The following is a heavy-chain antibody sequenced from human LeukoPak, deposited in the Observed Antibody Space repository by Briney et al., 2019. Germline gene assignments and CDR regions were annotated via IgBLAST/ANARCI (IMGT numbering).Heavy chain of an antibody. V-gene: IGHV3-64*01. J-gene: IGHJ4*02. D-gene: IGHD6-13*01. CDR1: GFAFSGYA. Sequence: GGSLRLSCATSGFAFSGYAMHWVRQAPGKGLAYVSAITNNGVNKYYTNSVKGRFTVSRDNSKNTLSLQMGSLRVEDTAVYYCARVGTGQQLDYWGQGTLVTVSS. CDR2: ITNNGVNK. CDR3: ARVGTGQQLDY.